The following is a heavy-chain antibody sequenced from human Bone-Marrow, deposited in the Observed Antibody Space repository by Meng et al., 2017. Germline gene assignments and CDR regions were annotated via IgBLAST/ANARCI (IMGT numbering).Heavy chain of an antibody. J-gene: IGHJ4*02. Sequence: QVLLQESGPGLVKPSGTLSLTCAVSGGSISSSNWWSWDRQPPGKGLEWIGKIYHSGITIYNPSLKSRVTMSVDNSKNQFSLKLNSMTAADTAVYYCARDPTGGEDHQRVWGQGTLVTVSS. CDR1: GGSISSSNW. CDR3: ARDPTGGEDHQRV. V-gene: IGHV4-4*02. D-gene: IGHD1-14*01. CDR2: IYHSGIT.